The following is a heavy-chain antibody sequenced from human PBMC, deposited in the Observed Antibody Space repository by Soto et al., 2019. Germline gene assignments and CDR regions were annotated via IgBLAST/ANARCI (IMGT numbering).Heavy chain of an antibody. CDR2: INYDGSST. CDR3: TRGPRPTSVGTGAY. J-gene: IGHJ4*02. Sequence: LRLSCAASGFTFSTYWMHWVRQAPGKGLVWVSRINYDGSSTDYADSVKGRFTISRDNAKNTLYLQMNTLTAEDTAVYYCTRGPRPTSVGTGAYWGQGTLVTVSS. D-gene: IGHD3-10*01. V-gene: IGHV3-74*01. CDR1: GFTFSTYW.